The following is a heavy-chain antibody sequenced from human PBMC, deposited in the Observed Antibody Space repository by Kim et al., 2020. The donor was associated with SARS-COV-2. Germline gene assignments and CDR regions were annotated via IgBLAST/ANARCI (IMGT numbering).Heavy chain of an antibody. V-gene: IGHV1-69*04. D-gene: IGHD3-22*01. Sequence: KFQGRVPITAEKSTSTAYMELSSLRSEDTAVYYCARASFFYDSSGYHFDYWGQGTLVTVSS. J-gene: IGHJ4*02. CDR3: ARASFFYDSSGYHFDY.